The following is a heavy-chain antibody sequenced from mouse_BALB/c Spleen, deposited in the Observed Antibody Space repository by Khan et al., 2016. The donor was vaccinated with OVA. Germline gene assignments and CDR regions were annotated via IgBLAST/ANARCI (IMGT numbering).Heavy chain of an antibody. D-gene: IGHD2-4*01. V-gene: IGHV3-2*02. CDR2: ITYSGKT. J-gene: IGHJ2*01. CDR1: GYSITSDYA. CDR3: ARDDWGAFDY. Sequence: DVKLQESGPGLVKPSQSLYLTCTVTGYSITSDYAWNVIRQLPENKQEWMGFITYSGKTNYNPSLKSRFSTTLETSENQFFLQLNYVTTEDTATYYCARDDWGAFDYWGQGTTLTVSS.